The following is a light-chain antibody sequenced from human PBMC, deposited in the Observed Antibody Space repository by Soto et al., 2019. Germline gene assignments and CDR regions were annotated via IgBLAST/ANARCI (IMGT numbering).Light chain of an antibody. CDR3: AAWDDSLRGGV. Sequence: QSVLTQPPSASATPGQRVTISCSGSSSNIGSNPVNWYQQLPGTAPKVLIYSNNQRPSGVPDRFSGSKYGTSASLAISGLQSEDEADYYCAAWDDSLRGGVFGGGTKLTVL. V-gene: IGLV1-44*01. CDR2: SNN. J-gene: IGLJ2*01. CDR1: SSNIGSNP.